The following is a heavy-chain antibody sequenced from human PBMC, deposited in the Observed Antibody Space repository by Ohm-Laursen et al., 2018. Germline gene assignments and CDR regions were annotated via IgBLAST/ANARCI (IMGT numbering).Heavy chain of an antibody. CDR3: ASLVEMSTPDDY. J-gene: IGHJ4*02. CDR2: MSFDGSNK. CDR1: GFTFRSYA. V-gene: IGHV3-30*03. Sequence: SLRLSCAASGFTFRSYAMHWVRQAPGKGLEWVAVMSFDGSNKYYGESVKGRFTISRDNSKNTLFLQMNSLRAEDTAVYYCASLVEMSTPDDYWGQGTLVTVSS. D-gene: IGHD5-24*01.